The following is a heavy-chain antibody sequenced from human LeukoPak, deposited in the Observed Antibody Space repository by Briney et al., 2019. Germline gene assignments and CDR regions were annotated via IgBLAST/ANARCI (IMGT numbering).Heavy chain of an antibody. CDR2: ISAYNGDT. V-gene: IGHV1-18*01. CDR3: ARGAYCGGDCSSSDSFDI. J-gene: IGHJ3*02. Sequence: SVKVSCKASGYTFNSYGFSWVRQAPGQGHEWMGWISAYNGDTNFAQKFQGRVTMTTDTSTSTAFLELRSLKSDDTAVYYCARGAYCGGDCSSSDSFDIWGQGTMVTVSS. D-gene: IGHD2-21*02. CDR1: GYTFNSYG.